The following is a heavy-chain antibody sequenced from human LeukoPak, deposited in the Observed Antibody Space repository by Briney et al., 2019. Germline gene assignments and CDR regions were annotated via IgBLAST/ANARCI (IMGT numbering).Heavy chain of an antibody. D-gene: IGHD1-20*01. CDR3: ARDNGIAGTNDC. V-gene: IGHV4-4*09. CDR1: GGSISSYY. Sequence: PSETLSLTCTVSGGSISSYYWNWIRQPPGKGLEWIGRIYSSGSTNYNPSLKSRVTISVDTSKNRFSLNLTSVTAADTAVYYCARDNGIAGTNDCWGQGTLVTVSS. CDR2: IYSSGST. J-gene: IGHJ4*02.